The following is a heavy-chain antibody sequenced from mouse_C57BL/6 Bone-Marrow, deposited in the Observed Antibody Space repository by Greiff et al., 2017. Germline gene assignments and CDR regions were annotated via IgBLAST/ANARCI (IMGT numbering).Heavy chain of an antibody. CDR1: GYTFTSYW. Sequence: QVQLQQPGAELVMPGASVKLSCKASGYTFTSYWMHWVKQRPGQGLEWIGEIDPSDSYTNYNQKFKGKSTLTVDKSSSTAYMQLSSLTSEDSAVYYCARECPYYYGSIWFAYWGQGTLVTVSA. CDR2: IDPSDSYT. J-gene: IGHJ3*01. CDR3: ARECPYYYGSIWFAY. D-gene: IGHD1-1*01. V-gene: IGHV1-69*01.